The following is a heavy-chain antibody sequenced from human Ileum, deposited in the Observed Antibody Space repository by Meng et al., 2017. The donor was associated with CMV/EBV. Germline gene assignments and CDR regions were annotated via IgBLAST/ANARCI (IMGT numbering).Heavy chain of an antibody. D-gene: IGHD2-15*01. CDR3: ARGVGSGGGQLDI. V-gene: IGHV3-74*01. J-gene: IGHJ5*02. CDR2: INNLGK. CDR1: EFNFSRCG. Sequence: SCEASEFNFSRCGVHWVRQGPDKRLVGVARINNLGKSYAESGKGRFTIYKDDATNSLYLEMHSLRVEETGVYYCARGVGSGGGQLDIWGQGALVTVSS.